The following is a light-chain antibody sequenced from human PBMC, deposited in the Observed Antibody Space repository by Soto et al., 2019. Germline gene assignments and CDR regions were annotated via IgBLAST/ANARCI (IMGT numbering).Light chain of an antibody. CDR2: AAS. J-gene: IGKJ4*01. CDR1: QAVSTW. V-gene: IGKV1-12*01. Sequence: DIQMTQSPSFVSASVGDRVTITCRASQAVSTWLAWYQQKPGDAPKLLIYAASTLQSGVPSRFSGSGSGTDFTLTIRSLQPEDFATYYCRQANSFPRTFGGGTKVDIK. CDR3: RQANSFPRT.